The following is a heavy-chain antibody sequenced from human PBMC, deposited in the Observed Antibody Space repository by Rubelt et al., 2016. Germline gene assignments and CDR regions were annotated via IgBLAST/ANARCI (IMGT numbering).Heavy chain of an antibody. V-gene: IGHV3-66*01. Sequence: EVQLVESGGGLVQPGGSLRLSCAASGFTVSSNYMSWVRQAPGKGLEWVSVIYSGGSTYYADSVKGRFTISRDNSKNTLYLQMNSLRAEDTAVYYCARARTTVTGWFDPWGQGTLVTVSS. CDR1: GFTVSSNY. J-gene: IGHJ5*02. CDR2: IYSGGST. CDR3: ARARTTVTGWFDP. D-gene: IGHD4-17*01.